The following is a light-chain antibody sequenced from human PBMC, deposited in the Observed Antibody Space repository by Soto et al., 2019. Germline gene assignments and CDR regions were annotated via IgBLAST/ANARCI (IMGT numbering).Light chain of an antibody. J-gene: IGKJ1*01. CDR1: QSVLYSSNNKNY. V-gene: IGKV4-1*01. Sequence: DIVMTQSPDSLAVSLGERATINCMSSQSVLYSSNNKNYLAWYQQKPGQPPKLLIYWASTRESGVPDRFSGSGSGTDFTLTISSLQGGDVGVYYCQQYYSTPWTFGQGTKVEIK. CDR2: WAS. CDR3: QQYYSTPWT.